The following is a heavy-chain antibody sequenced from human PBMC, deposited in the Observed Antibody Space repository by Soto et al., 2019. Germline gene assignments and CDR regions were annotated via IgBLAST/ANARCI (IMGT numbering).Heavy chain of an antibody. V-gene: IGHV1-69*13. CDR2: IIPYYNTL. CDR3: ASGASRWYPYFFDS. Sequence: SVKVSCKASEGTFNSYAIAWVRQAPGQGLEWMGGIIPYYNTLNYAQKFQDRVTVTADDSTNTVYMELSSLRSDDTAVYFCASGASRWYPYFFDSWAQGTLVTVPQ. D-gene: IGHD6-13*01. CDR1: EGTFNSYA. J-gene: IGHJ4*02.